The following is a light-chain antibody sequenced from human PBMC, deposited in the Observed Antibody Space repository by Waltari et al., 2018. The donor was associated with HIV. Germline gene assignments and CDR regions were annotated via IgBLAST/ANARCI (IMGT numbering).Light chain of an antibody. V-gene: IGLV2-23*02. CDR2: DVN. Sequence: QSALTQPASVSESPGQSITISCSGTSSDIGSYNLVSWYQQHPGKAPKPIIYDVNNPPSGVSNHFSGSKSGNTASRTISGLQAEDEAYYYCSSYTGARGGVFGGGTKLTVL. CDR3: SSYTGARGGV. CDR1: SSDIGSYNL. J-gene: IGLJ2*01.